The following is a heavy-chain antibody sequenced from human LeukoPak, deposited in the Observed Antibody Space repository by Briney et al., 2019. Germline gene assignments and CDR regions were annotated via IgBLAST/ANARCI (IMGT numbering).Heavy chain of an antibody. J-gene: IGHJ4*02. Sequence: GASVTVSCTASGYTFTSYDINWVRQATGQGLEWMGWMNPNSGNTGYAQKFQGRVTMTRNTSISTAYMELSSLRSEDTAVYYCARGGRYSSGWYGGDYWGQGTLVTVSS. CDR2: MNPNSGNT. CDR3: ARGGRYSSGWYGGDY. V-gene: IGHV1-8*01. D-gene: IGHD6-19*01. CDR1: GYTFTSYD.